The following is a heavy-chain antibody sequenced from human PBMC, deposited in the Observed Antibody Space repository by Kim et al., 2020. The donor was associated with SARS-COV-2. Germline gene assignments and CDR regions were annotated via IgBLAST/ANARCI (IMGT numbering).Heavy chain of an antibody. Sequence: TPSLKSRVTISVDTSKNQFSLKLSSVTAADTAVYYCARLAARLSSYYFDYWGQGTLVTVSS. V-gene: IGHV4-61*07. CDR3: ARLAARLSSYYFDY. D-gene: IGHD6-6*01. J-gene: IGHJ4*02.